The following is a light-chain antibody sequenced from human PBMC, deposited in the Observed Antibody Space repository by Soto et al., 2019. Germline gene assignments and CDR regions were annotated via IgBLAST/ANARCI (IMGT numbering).Light chain of an antibody. J-gene: IGKJ5*01. Sequence: ELVLPQSTGTLSLSPGERSTLSCMASQTVRNNYLAWYQQKPGQAPRLLIYDASSRATGIPDRFSGGGSGTDFTLTISSLQSEDFAVYYCQQYNNGPPITFGQGTRLEIK. CDR1: QTVRNNY. CDR3: QQYNNGPPIT. CDR2: DAS. V-gene: IGKV3-20*01.